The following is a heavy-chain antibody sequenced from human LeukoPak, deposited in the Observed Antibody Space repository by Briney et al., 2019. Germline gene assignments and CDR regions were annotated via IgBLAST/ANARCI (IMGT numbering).Heavy chain of an antibody. CDR1: GGSISSGGYS. CDR2: IYYSGST. V-gene: IGHV4-31*03. Sequence: SQTLSLTCTVSGGSISSGGYSWSWIRQHPGKGLEWIGYIYYSGSTYYNPSLKSRVTISVDTSKNQFSLKLSFVTAADTAVYYCARAVYYYYGMDVWGQGTTVTVSS. J-gene: IGHJ6*02. CDR3: ARAVYYYYGMDV. D-gene: IGHD4-17*01.